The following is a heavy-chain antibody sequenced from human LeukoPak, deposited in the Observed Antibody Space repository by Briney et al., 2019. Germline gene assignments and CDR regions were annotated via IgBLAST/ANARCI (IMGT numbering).Heavy chain of an antibody. CDR3: AIDNRAWFGELSYYYYGMDV. V-gene: IGHV3-21*01. J-gene: IGHJ6*02. D-gene: IGHD3-10*01. CDR1: GFTFSSYS. CDR2: ISSSSSYI. Sequence: GGSLRLSCAASGFTFSSYSMNWVRQAPGXGLEWVSSISSSSSYIYYADRVKGRFTISRDNAKNSLYRQMNSLRAEDTPVLYCAIDNRAWFGELSYYYYGMDVWGQGTTVTVSS.